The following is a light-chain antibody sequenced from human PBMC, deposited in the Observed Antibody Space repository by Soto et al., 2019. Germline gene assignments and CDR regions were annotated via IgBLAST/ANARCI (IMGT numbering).Light chain of an antibody. CDR3: QQYHSYPLT. Sequence: DLQMTQSPSTLSASIGDRVTITCRASQSINNWLAWYQQKPGKAPKLLIYDASSLESGVPSRFSGSHSGTEFALTISSLQPDDFATYYCQQYHSYPLTFGGGTKVEIK. CDR2: DAS. J-gene: IGKJ4*01. CDR1: QSINNW. V-gene: IGKV1-5*01.